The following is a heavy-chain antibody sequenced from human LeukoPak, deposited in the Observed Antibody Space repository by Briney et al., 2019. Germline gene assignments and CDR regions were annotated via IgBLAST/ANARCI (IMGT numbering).Heavy chain of an antibody. CDR2: ISSSGSTI. J-gene: IGHJ2*01. V-gene: IGHV3-48*03. Sequence: GGSLRLSCAASGFTFSSYEMNWVRQAPGKGLEWVSYISSSGSTIYYADSVKGRFTVSRDNAKNSLYLQMNSLRAEDTAVYYCARGKYGDYDWYFDLWGRGTLVTVSS. CDR1: GFTFSSYE. CDR3: ARGKYGDYDWYFDL. D-gene: IGHD4-17*01.